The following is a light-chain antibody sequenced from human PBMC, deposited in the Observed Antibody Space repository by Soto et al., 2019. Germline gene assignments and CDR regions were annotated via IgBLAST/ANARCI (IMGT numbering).Light chain of an antibody. CDR3: QHYNSYSEA. V-gene: IGKV1-5*03. J-gene: IGKJ1*01. Sequence: DIQMTQSPSTLSGSVGDRVTITCLASQTIISWLAWYQQKPGKAPKLLIYKASTLKSGVPSRFSGSGSGTEFTLTISSLQPDDFETYYCQHYNSYSEAFGQGTKVDIK. CDR2: KAS. CDR1: QTIISW.